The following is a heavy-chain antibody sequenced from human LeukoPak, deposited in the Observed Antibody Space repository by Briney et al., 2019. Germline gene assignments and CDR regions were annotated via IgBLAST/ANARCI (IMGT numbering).Heavy chain of an antibody. Sequence: PSETLSLTCTVSGGSISSYYWSWIRQPPGKGLEWIGYIYYSGSTNYNPSLKSRVTISVDTSKNQFSLKLSSVTAADTAVYYCARGGGCSGGSCYLFDYWGQGTLATVSS. D-gene: IGHD2-15*01. CDR2: IYYSGST. CDR3: ARGGGCSGGSCYLFDY. J-gene: IGHJ4*02. CDR1: GGSISSYY. V-gene: IGHV4-59*01.